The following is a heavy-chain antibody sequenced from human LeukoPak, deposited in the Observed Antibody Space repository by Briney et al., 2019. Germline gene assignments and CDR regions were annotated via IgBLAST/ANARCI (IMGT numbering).Heavy chain of an antibody. CDR1: GFTFSSYA. CDR2: ISYDGSNK. J-gene: IGHJ4*02. CDR3: AKDPINWGSIYFDC. V-gene: IGHV3-30-3*01. D-gene: IGHD7-27*01. Sequence: GGSLRLSCAASGFTFSSYAMHWVRQAPGKGLEWVAVISYDGSNKYYADSVKGRFTISRDNSKNILYLQMNSLTAEDTAVYWCAKDPINWGSIYFDCWGQGTLVTVSS.